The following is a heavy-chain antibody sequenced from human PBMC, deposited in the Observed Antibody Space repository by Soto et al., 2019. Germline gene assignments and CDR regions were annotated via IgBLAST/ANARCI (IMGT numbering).Heavy chain of an antibody. J-gene: IGHJ4*02. CDR1: GGSISSYY. CDR3: ERDRAAAGIDY. Sequence: SETLSLTCTVSGGSISSYYWSWIRQPPGKGLEWIGYIYYSGSTNYNPSLKSRVTISVDTSKNQFSLKLSSVTAADTAVYYCERDRAAAGIDYWGRGTLVTVSS. D-gene: IGHD6-13*01. V-gene: IGHV4-59*01. CDR2: IYYSGST.